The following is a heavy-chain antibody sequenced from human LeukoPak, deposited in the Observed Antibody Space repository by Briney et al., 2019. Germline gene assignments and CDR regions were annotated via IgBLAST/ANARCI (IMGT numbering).Heavy chain of an antibody. CDR2: IIPIFGTA. J-gene: IGHJ4*02. D-gene: IGHD5-18*01. CDR1: GGTFSSYA. CDR3: ARGDTAMVPLDY. V-gene: IGHV1-69*13. Sequence: ASVKVSCKASGGTFSSYAISWVRQAPGQGLEWMGGIIPIFGTANYAQKFQGRVTITADESTSTAYMELSSLRSEDTAVYYCARGDTAMVPLDYWGQGTLVTVSP.